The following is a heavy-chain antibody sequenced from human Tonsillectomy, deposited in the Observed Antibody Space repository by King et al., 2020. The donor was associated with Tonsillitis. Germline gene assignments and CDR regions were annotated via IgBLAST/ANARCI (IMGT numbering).Heavy chain of an antibody. Sequence: VQLVESGGGLVKPGGSLRLSCAASGFTFSSYSMNWVRQAPGKGLEWVSSISSSSSYIYYADSVKGRFTISRDNAKNSLYLQMNSLRAEDTAVYYCARDLYFWSGSREYFDYWGQGTLVTVSS. V-gene: IGHV3-21*01. CDR1: GFTFSSYS. J-gene: IGHJ4*02. D-gene: IGHD3-3*01. CDR3: ARDLYFWSGSREYFDY. CDR2: ISSSSSYI.